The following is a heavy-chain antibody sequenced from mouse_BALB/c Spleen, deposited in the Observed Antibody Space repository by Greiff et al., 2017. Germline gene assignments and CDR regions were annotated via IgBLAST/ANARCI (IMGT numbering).Heavy chain of an antibody. CDR2: ISSGSSTI. CDR3: ARSEDGDY. CDR1: GFTFSSFG. V-gene: IGHV5-17*02. Sequence: EVMLVESGGGLVQPGGSRKLSCAASGFTFSSFGMHWVRQAPEKGLEWVAYISSGSSTIYYADTVKGRFTISRDNPKNTLFLQMTSLRSEDTAMYYCARSEDGDYWGQGTTLTVSS. J-gene: IGHJ2*01. D-gene: IGHD2-3*01.